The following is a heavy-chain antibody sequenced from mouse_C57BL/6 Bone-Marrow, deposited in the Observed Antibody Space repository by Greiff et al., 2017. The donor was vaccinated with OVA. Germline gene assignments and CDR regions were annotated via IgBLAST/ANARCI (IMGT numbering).Heavy chain of an antibody. J-gene: IGHJ3*01. CDR2: ISDGGSYT. CDR1: GFTFSSYA. D-gene: IGHD2-12*01. V-gene: IGHV5-4*01. CDR3: ARDIGSYTTY. Sequence: EVMLVESGGGLVKPGGSLKLSCAASGFTFSSYAMSWVCQTPEKRLEWVATISDGGSYTYYQDNVKGRFTIARDNAKNNLYLQMRHLKSEDTAMYYCARDIGSYTTYWGQGTLVTVSA.